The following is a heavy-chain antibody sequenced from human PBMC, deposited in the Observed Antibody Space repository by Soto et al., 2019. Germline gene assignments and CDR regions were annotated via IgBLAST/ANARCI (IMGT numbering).Heavy chain of an antibody. Sequence: QVQLVQSGAEVKKPGSSVKVSCKASGGTFSSYAISWVRQAPGQGLEWMGGIIPIFGTANYAQKFQGRVTITADESTSTAYMELSSLRSEDTAVYYCARKDIAVAGTQIYYYGMDVWGQGTTVTVSS. J-gene: IGHJ6*02. CDR3: ARKDIAVAGTQIYYYGMDV. CDR1: GGTFSSYA. CDR2: IIPIFGTA. V-gene: IGHV1-69*12. D-gene: IGHD6-19*01.